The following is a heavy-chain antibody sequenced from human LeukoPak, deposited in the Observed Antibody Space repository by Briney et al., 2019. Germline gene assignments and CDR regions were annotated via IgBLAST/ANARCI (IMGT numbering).Heavy chain of an antibody. CDR3: AREDYGGNGVGY. D-gene: IGHD4-23*01. J-gene: IGHJ4*02. Sequence: ASVTVSCKASGYTFTGYYMHWVRQAPGQGLEGMGWINPNSGGTNYAQKFQGRVTMTRDTSISTAYMELSRLRSDDTAVYYCAREDYGGNGVGYWGQGTLVTVSS. CDR2: INPNSGGT. V-gene: IGHV1-2*02. CDR1: GYTFTGYY.